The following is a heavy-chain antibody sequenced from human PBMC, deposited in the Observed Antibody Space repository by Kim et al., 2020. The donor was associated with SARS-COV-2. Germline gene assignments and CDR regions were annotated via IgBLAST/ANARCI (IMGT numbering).Heavy chain of an antibody. Sequence: SETLSLTCTVSGFSIRRCGSSWLCLRQHPGPCLEWIGYIYYRGIPSSPPSLHRRVTISVDPSQTPFSLKLSSVTAADTAVYYCARVMSGRITIFGVVGAFDYWGQGTPVTVSS. CDR2: IYYRGIP. D-gene: IGHD3-3*01. J-gene: IGHJ4*02. CDR3: ARVMSGRITIFGVVGAFDY. V-gene: IGHV4-31*03. CDR1: GFSIRRCGSS.